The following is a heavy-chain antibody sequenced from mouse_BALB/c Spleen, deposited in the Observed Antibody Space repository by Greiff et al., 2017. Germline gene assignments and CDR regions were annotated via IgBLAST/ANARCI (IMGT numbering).Heavy chain of an antibody. J-gene: IGHJ3*01. CDR3: ARVNGNYEGWFAY. CDR2: IYPGSGNT. CDR1: GYTFTDYY. V-gene: IGHV1-84*02. D-gene: IGHD2-1*01. Sequence: QVQLQQSGPELVKPGASVKISCKASGYTFTDYYINWVKQKPGQGIEWIGWIYPGSGNTKYNEKFKGKATLTVDTSSSTAYMQLSSLTSEDTAVYFCARVNGNYEGWFAYWGQGTLVTVSA.